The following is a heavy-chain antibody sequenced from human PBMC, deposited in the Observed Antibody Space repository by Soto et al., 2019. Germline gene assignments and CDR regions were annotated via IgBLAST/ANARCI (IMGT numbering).Heavy chain of an antibody. J-gene: IGHJ3*02. D-gene: IGHD3-9*01. V-gene: IGHV4-31*03. Sequence: PSETLSLTCTVSGGSISSGGYYWSWIRQHPGKGLEWIGYIHYSGSTYHNPSLKSRVTISVDTSKNQFSLKLSSVTAADTTVYYCARLKHYDILTGFPLGAFDIWGQGTMVTVSS. CDR1: GGSISSGGYY. CDR2: IHYSGST. CDR3: ARLKHYDILTGFPLGAFDI.